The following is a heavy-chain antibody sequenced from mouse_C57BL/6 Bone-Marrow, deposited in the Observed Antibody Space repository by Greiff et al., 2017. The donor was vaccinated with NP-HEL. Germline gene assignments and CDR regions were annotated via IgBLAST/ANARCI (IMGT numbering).Heavy chain of an antibody. J-gene: IGHJ3*01. CDR2: IFPGSGST. CDR3: ARPTAQATFWFAY. Sequence: VQLQQSGPELVKPGASVKISCKASGYTFTDYYINWVKQRPGQGLEWIGWIFPGSGSTYYNEKFKGKATLTVDKSSSTAYTLLISLTSEDSAVYFCARPTAQATFWFAYWGQGTLVTVSA. CDR1: GYTFTDYY. D-gene: IGHD3-2*02. V-gene: IGHV1-75*01.